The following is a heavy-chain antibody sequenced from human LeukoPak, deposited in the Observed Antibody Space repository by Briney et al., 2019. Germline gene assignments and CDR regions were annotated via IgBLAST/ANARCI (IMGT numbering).Heavy chain of an antibody. D-gene: IGHD3-22*01. CDR1: GFTFSSYA. Sequence: PGGSLRLSCAASGFTFSSYAMHWVRQAPGKGLEWVAVISYDGSNKYYADSVKGRFTISRDNSKNTLYLKMNSLRAEDTAVYYCAREFDSSGYYYSYYYYYMDVWGKGTTVTVSS. V-gene: IGHV3-30*04. CDR2: ISYDGSNK. CDR3: AREFDSSGYYYSYYYYYMDV. J-gene: IGHJ6*03.